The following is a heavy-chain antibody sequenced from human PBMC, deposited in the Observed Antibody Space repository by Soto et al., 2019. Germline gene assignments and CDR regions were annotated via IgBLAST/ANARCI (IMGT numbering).Heavy chain of an antibody. J-gene: IGHJ6*02. CDR1: GFTFKIYA. Sequence: QAQLVESGGGVVQPGRSLRLSCAASGFTFKIYALHWVRQAPGKGLAWVAVISFDGDKKYYADSVKGRFTISRDNFKNTLYLQMNNLRVEDAALYFCAREDDYGYRYINYGVDVWGQGTTVTVSS. CDR2: ISFDGDKK. CDR3: AREDDYGYRYINYGVDV. V-gene: IGHV3-30-3*01. D-gene: IGHD4-17*01.